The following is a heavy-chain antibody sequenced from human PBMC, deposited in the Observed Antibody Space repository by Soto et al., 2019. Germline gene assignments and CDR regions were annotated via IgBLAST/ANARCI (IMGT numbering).Heavy chain of an antibody. J-gene: IGHJ4*02. D-gene: IGHD2-15*01. V-gene: IGHV1-46*03. CDR1: GNTFTTYF. CDR2: INPRDGAT. CDR3: TRRGYCSGGSCPLGFDY. Sequence: QVQLVQSGAEVTKPGASVKVSCKASGNTFTTYFVHWVRQAPGQGLDWMGVINPRDGATSYAQKFQGRVTMTRDTSTSTVYMELSSLRSEDTAMYYCTRRGYCSGGSCPLGFDYGGQGTLVTVSS.